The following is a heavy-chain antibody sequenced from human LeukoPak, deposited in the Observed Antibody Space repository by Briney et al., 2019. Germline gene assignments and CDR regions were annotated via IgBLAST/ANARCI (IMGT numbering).Heavy chain of an antibody. D-gene: IGHD1-26*01. CDR1: GFTSSSYS. CDR3: AKAPSGSWELLGHLDY. V-gene: IGHV3-48*01. CDR2: ISSSSSTI. Sequence: GGSLRLSCAASGFTSSSYSMNWVRQAPGKGLEWVSYISSSSSTIYYADSVKGRFTISRDNAKNSLYLQMNSLRTEDTAVYYCAKAPSGSWELLGHLDYWGQGTLVTVSS. J-gene: IGHJ4*02.